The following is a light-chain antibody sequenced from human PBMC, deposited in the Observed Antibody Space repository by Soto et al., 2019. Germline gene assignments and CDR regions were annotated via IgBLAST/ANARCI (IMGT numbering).Light chain of an antibody. J-gene: IGLJ1*01. CDR3: SSYTTTNTYV. Sequence: QSALTQPASVSGSPGQSITISCTGTSSDVGGYNYVSWNQQHPGKAPKLIIYEVSNRPSGVSNRFSGSKSGDTASLTISGLHSEDEADYYCSSYTTTNTYVFGTGTKLTVL. CDR1: SSDVGGYNY. V-gene: IGLV2-14*01. CDR2: EVS.